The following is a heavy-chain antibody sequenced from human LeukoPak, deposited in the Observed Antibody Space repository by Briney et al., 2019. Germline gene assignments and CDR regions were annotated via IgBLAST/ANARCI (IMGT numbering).Heavy chain of an antibody. V-gene: IGHV1-69*06. Sequence: SVKVSCKASGGTFSSYAISWGRQAPGPGLEWMGGIIPIFGTANYAQKFQGRVTITADKSTSTAYMELSSLRSEDTAVYYCASANQGGFFDYWGQGTLVTVSS. CDR3: ASANQGGFFDY. CDR2: IIPIFGTA. D-gene: IGHD4/OR15-4a*01. J-gene: IGHJ4*02. CDR1: GGTFSSYA.